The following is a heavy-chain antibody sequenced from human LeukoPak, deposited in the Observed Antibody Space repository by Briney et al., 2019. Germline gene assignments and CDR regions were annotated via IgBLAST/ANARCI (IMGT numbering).Heavy chain of an antibody. CDR3: ATAGSNTQTWWFDY. J-gene: IGHJ4*02. CDR2: IGYSNIPI. V-gene: IGHV3-48*02. Sequence: GGSLRLSCAASGFTFSTYSMTWVRQAPGKGLEGVSYIGYSNIPIYYADSVRGRFTVSRENAKNSQYLQMNSLKDEDTAVYYCATAGSNTQTWWFDYWGRGVLVTVSS. D-gene: IGHD2-15*01. CDR1: GFTFSTYS.